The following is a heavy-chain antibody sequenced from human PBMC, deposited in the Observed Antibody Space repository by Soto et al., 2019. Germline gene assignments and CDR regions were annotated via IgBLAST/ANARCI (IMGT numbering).Heavy chain of an antibody. J-gene: IGHJ6*02. D-gene: IGHD5-12*01. V-gene: IGHV1-69*13. Sequence: ASVKVSCKASGGTFSSYSFSWVRQAPGQGLEWMGGIIAIFGTSNYAQKFQDRVTITEDESTSTAYMQLSRLRSEGTAVDYCATDHQPRDGYNYDYYSQYGMDVWGQGTTVTVSS. CDR3: ATDHQPRDGYNYDYYSQYGMDV. CDR2: IIAIFGTS. CDR1: GGTFSSYS.